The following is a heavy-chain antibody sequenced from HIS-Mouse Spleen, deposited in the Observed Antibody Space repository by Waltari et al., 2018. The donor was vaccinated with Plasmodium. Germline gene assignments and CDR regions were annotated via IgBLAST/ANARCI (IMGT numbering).Heavy chain of an antibody. Sequence: EVQLVESGGGLVQPGGSLRLSCAASGFTFSSYSMNWVRQAPGKGLEWVSYISISSSTISYADSVKGRFTISRDNAKNSLYLQMNSLRAEDTAVYYCASRDPRRAFDIWGQGTMVTVSS. CDR3: ASRDPRRAFDI. CDR2: ISISSSTI. V-gene: IGHV3-48*01. CDR1: GFTFSSYS. J-gene: IGHJ3*02.